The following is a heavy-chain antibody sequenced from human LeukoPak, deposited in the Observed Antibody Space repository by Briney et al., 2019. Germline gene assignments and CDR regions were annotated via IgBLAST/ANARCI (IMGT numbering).Heavy chain of an antibody. J-gene: IGHJ3*02. CDR2: IYYSGST. CDR3: AREHYDILTGLYIDAFDI. Sequence: SETLSLTCTVSGASISSYYWSWIRQPPGKGLEWIGYIYYSGSTNYNPSLKSRVTISVDTSKNQFSLKLSSVTAADTAVYYCAREHYDILTGLYIDAFDIWGPGTRVTVSS. CDR1: GASISSYY. V-gene: IGHV4-59*01. D-gene: IGHD3-9*01.